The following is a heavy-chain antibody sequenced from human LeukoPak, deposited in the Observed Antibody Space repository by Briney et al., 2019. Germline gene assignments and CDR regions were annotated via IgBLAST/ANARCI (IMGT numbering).Heavy chain of an antibody. CDR2: ITHSGST. Sequence: SETLSLTCAVYGGSFSGYYWSWIRQPPGKGLEWIGEITHSGSTNYNPSHKSRVTISVDTSKNQFSLKLSSVTAADTAVYYCARGGAIFGVVIARAYFDYWGQGTLVTVSS. CDR3: ARGGAIFGVVIARAYFDY. V-gene: IGHV4-34*01. J-gene: IGHJ4*02. D-gene: IGHD3-3*01. CDR1: GGSFSGYY.